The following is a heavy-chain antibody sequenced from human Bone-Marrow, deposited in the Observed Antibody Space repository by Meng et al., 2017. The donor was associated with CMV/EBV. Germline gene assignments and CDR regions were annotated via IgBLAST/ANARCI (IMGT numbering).Heavy chain of an antibody. CDR1: GYTFTSYG. V-gene: IGHV1-18*01. CDR2: ISAYNGNT. CDR3: ARGRNQLLWVYYYYGMDV. J-gene: IGHJ6*02. D-gene: IGHD2-2*01. Sequence: ASVKVSCKASGYTFTSYGISWVRQAPGQGLEWMGWISAYNGNTNYAQKLQGRVTMTTDTSTSTAYMELSSLRSEDTAVYYCARGRNQLLWVYYYYGMDVWGQGTTVTVSS.